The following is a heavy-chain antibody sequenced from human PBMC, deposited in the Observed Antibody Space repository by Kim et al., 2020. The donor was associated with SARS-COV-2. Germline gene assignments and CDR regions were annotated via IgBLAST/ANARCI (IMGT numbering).Heavy chain of an antibody. CDR2: FDPEDGET. CDR3: ATAPVVVVPAAIQFADYYYGMDV. CDR1: GYTLTELS. V-gene: IGHV1-24*01. Sequence: ASVKVSCKVSGYTLTELSMHWVRQAPGKGLEWMGGFDPEDGETIYARKFQGRVTMTEDTSTDTAYMELSSLRSEDTAVYYCATAPVVVVPAAIQFADYYYGMDVWGQGTTVTVSS. D-gene: IGHD2-2*01. J-gene: IGHJ6*02.